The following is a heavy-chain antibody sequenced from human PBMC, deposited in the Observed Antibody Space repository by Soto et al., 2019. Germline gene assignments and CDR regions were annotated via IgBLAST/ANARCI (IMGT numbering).Heavy chain of an antibody. CDR1: GFTFDDYA. CDR3: VKDESINWYSGHFRH. D-gene: IGHD6-13*01. J-gene: IGHJ1*01. Sequence: PGGSLRLSCAASGFTFDDYAMHRVRQVPGKGLEWVSGINWNSGSIGYADSVKGRFAISRDNAKNSLHLQMNSLRAEDTAFYYCVKDESINWYSGHFRHWGQGTLVTVSS. V-gene: IGHV3-9*01. CDR2: INWNSGSI.